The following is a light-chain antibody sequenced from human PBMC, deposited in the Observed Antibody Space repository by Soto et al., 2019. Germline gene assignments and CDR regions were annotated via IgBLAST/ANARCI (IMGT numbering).Light chain of an antibody. CDR1: QNLFSDITKQNY. J-gene: IGKJ4*01. Sequence: DIVMTQSPDSLAVSLGERATFSCNSSQNLFSDITKQNYLAWYQQKPGQPPKLLIYWASTRESGVPDRFSGSGSGTDFTLTISSLQAEDVAVYYCQQYYSTPLTFGGGTKVDIK. CDR2: WAS. V-gene: IGKV4-1*01. CDR3: QQYYSTPLT.